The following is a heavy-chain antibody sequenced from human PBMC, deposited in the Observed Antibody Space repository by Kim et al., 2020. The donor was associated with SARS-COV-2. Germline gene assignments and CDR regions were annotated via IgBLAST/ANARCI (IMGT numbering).Heavy chain of an antibody. V-gene: IGHV4-59*08. CDR1: GVSISTYY. J-gene: IGHJ5*02. CDR2: VYYSGST. CDR3: ARRSATYPNWFDP. Sequence: SETLSLTCTVSGVSISTYYWSWIRQPPGEGLEWIGNVYYSGSTNYNASLKSRVTILVDASKNQFSLKLSSVTAVDTAVYYCARRSATYPNWFDPWGQGTLVIVSS. D-gene: IGHD3-3*01.